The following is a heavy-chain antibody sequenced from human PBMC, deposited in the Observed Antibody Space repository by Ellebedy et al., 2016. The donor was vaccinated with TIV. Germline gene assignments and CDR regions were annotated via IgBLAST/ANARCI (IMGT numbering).Heavy chain of an antibody. Sequence: SETLSLTXAVYGGSFSGYYWSWIRQPPGKGLEWIGEINHSGSTNYNPSLKSRVTISVDTSKNQFSLKLSSVTAADTAVYYCAGQQWLANFDYWGQGTLVTVSS. CDR1: GGSFSGYY. J-gene: IGHJ4*02. V-gene: IGHV4-34*01. D-gene: IGHD6-19*01. CDR3: AGQQWLANFDY. CDR2: INHSGST.